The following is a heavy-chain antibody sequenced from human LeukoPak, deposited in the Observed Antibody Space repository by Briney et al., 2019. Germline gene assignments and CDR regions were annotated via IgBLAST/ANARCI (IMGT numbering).Heavy chain of an antibody. CDR2: IHSDGSST. D-gene: IGHD3-16*01. Sequence: GGSLRLSCAASGFTFSSYWMHWVRQAPGKGLVWVSRIHSDGSSTNYADFVKGRFTISRDNAKNSLYLQMNSLRAEDTALYYCARDGPEGGYYFDYWGQGTVVTVSS. CDR1: GFTFSSYW. CDR3: ARDGPEGGYYFDY. V-gene: IGHV3-74*01. J-gene: IGHJ4*02.